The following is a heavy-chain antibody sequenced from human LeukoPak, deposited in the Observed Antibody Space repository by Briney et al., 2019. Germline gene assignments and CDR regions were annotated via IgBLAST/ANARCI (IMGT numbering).Heavy chain of an antibody. CDR2: ISGSGGST. Sequence: GGSLRLSCAASGFTFSDYYMSWIRQAPGKGLEWVSAISGSGGSTYYADSVKGRFTISRDNSKNTLYMQMNSLRAEDTAVYYCAKDVHLFCSSTSCHSSRFDYWGQGTLVTVSS. CDR3: AKDVHLFCSSTSCHSSRFDY. J-gene: IGHJ4*02. V-gene: IGHV3-23*01. CDR1: GFTFSDYY. D-gene: IGHD2-2*01.